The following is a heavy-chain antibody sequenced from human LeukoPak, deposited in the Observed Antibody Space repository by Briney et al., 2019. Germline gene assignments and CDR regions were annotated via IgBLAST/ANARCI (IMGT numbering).Heavy chain of an antibody. D-gene: IGHD3-22*01. CDR2: MNPNSGNT. Sequence: ASVTVSCKASGYTFTSYDINWVRQATGQGLEWMGWMNPNSGNTGYAQKFQGRVTITRNTSISTAYMELSSLRSEDTAVYYCAKSLETYYYDSSGYGDAFDIWGQGTMVTVSS. CDR1: GYTFTSYD. CDR3: AKSLETYYYDSSGYGDAFDI. V-gene: IGHV1-8*03. J-gene: IGHJ3*02.